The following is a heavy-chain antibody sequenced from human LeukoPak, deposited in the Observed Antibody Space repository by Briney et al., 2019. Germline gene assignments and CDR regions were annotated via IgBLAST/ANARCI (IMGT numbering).Heavy chain of an antibody. D-gene: IGHD1-26*01. CDR1: GFTFSSYG. Sequence: QPGGSLRLSCAASGFTFSSYGMHWVRQAPGKGLEWVAFIRYDGSNKYYADSVKGRFTISRDNSKNTLYLQMNSLRAEDTAVYYCAKDRKGGSKKVYYYDYWGQGTLVTVSS. CDR3: AKDRKGGSKKVYYYDY. J-gene: IGHJ4*02. V-gene: IGHV3-30*02. CDR2: IRYDGSNK.